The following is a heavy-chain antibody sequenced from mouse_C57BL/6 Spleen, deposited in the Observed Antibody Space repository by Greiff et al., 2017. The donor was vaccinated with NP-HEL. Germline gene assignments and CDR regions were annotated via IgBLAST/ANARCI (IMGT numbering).Heavy chain of an antibody. Sequence: QVQLKESGPGLVQPSQSLSITCTVSGFSLTSYGVHWVRQSPGTGLEWLGVIWSGGSTDYNAAFISRLSISKDNSKSQVFFKMNSLQADDTAIYYCARNPYYYGPYYAMDDWGQGTSVTVSS. J-gene: IGHJ4*01. CDR2: IWSGGST. D-gene: IGHD1-1*01. V-gene: IGHV2-2*01. CDR3: ARNPYYYGPYYAMDD. CDR1: GFSLTSYG.